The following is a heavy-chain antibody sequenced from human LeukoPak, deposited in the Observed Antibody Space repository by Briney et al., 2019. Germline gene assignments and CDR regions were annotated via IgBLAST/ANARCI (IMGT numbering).Heavy chain of an antibody. J-gene: IGHJ4*02. CDR3: GGIRYSANYYTDY. V-gene: IGHV4-59*08. Sequence: SETLSLTCTVSGDSISNYYWSWIRQPPGKGLEWIGYIFYSGSTNYNPSLKSRVTMSVDTSKSQFSLQLTSVTAADTAVYYCGGIRYSANYYTDYWGQGTLVTVSS. CDR1: GDSISNYY. D-gene: IGHD4/OR15-4a*01. CDR2: IFYSGST.